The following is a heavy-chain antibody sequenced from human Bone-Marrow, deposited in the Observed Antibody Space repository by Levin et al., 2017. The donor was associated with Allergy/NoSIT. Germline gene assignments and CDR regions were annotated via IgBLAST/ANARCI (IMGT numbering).Heavy chain of an antibody. CDR3: ARSPTYCSGGSCYSDYDYMDV. CDR1: GGTFSSYA. CDR2: IIPIFGTA. Sequence: GASVKVSCKASGGTFSSYAISWVRQAPGQGLEWMGGIIPIFGTANYAQKFQGRVTITADESTSTAYMELSSLRSEDTAVYYCARSPTYCSGGSCYSDYDYMDVWGKGTTVTVSS. J-gene: IGHJ6*03. V-gene: IGHV1-69*13. D-gene: IGHD2-15*01.